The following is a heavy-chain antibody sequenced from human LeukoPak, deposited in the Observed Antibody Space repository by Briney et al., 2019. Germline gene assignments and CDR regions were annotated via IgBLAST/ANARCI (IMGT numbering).Heavy chain of an antibody. D-gene: IGHD6-13*01. CDR3: ARTPSRAAGFDY. CDR2: IYYSGST. Sequence: PSETLSLTCTVSGGSISSSSYYWGWIRQPPGKGLEWIGSIYYSGSTYYNPSLKSRVTISVDTSKNQFSLKLSSVTAADTAVYYCARTPSRAAGFDYWGQGTLVTVSS. V-gene: IGHV4-39*07. CDR1: GGSISSSSYY. J-gene: IGHJ4*02.